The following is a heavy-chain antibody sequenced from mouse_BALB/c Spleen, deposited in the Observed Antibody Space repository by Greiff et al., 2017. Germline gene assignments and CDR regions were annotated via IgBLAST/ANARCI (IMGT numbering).Heavy chain of an antibody. CDR1: GFTFSSFG. CDR2: ISSGSSTI. Sequence: DVKLVESGGGLVQPGGSRKLSCAASGFTFSSFGMHWVRQAPEKGLEWVAYISSGSSTIYYADTVKGRFTISRDNPKNTLFLQMTSLRSEDTAMYYCARSDDYKYYFDYWGQGTTLTVSS. CDR3: ARSDDYKYYFDY. V-gene: IGHV5-17*02. D-gene: IGHD2-4*01. J-gene: IGHJ2*01.